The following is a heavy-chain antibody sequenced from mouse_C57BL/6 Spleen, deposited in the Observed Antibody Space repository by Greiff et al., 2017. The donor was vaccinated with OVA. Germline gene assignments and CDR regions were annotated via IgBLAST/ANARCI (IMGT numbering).Heavy chain of an antibody. CDR3: ANYYGSSPFAY. Sequence: VHLVESGAELARPGASVKLSCKASGYTFTSYGIRWVKQRTGQGLEWIGEIYPRSGNTYYNEKFKGKATLTADKSSSSAYMELRSLTSEDSAVYFCANYYGSSPFAYWGQGTLVTVAA. CDR1: GYTFTSYG. J-gene: IGHJ3*01. D-gene: IGHD1-1*01. CDR2: IYPRSGNT. V-gene: IGHV1-81*01.